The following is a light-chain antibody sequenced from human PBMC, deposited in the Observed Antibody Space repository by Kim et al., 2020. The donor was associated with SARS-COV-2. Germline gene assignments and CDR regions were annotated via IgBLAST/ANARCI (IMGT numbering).Light chain of an antibody. CDR3: QQNYSNPYT. J-gene: IGKJ2*01. Sequence: DIQMTQSPSSLSASLGDRVTITCRASQKISNYLNWYRQKSGKAPELLIFGATALQSGVPPRFTGSGSGTDFTLTINSLQPEDFATYHCQQNYSNPYTFGQGTKLEI. CDR1: QKISNY. V-gene: IGKV1-39*01. CDR2: GAT.